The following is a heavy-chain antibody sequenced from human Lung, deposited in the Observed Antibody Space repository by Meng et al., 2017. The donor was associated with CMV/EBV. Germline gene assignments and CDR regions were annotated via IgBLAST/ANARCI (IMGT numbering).Heavy chain of an antibody. Sequence: SCAASGFTFSSYGMHWVRQAPGKGLEWVAVIWYDGSNKYYADSVKGRFTISRDNSKNTLYLQMNSLRAEDTAVYYCAKAMICSSTSCYPGAYYYGMDVWGQGTTVTVSS. J-gene: IGHJ6*02. CDR1: GFTFSSYG. CDR2: IWYDGSNK. V-gene: IGHV3-33*06. CDR3: AKAMICSSTSCYPGAYYYGMDV. D-gene: IGHD2-2*01.